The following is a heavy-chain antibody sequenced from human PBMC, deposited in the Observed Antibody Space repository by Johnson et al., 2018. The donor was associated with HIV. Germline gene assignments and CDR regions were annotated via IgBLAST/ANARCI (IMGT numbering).Heavy chain of an antibody. J-gene: IGHJ3*02. D-gene: IGHD5-12*01. CDR3: AKEGLGEGRNAFDI. CDR1: GFTFSDYY. CDR2: ISYDGSNK. Sequence: QEQLVESGGGLVQPGRSMRLSCAASGFTFSDYYMSWIRQAPGKGLEWVAVISYDGSNKYYADSVKGRFTISRDNSKNTLYLQMNSLRAEDTAVYYCAKEGLGEGRNAFDIWGQGTMVTVSS. V-gene: IGHV3-30*18.